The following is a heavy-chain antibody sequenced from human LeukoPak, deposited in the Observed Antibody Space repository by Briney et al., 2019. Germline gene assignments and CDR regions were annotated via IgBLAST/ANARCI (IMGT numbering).Heavy chain of an antibody. D-gene: IGHD6-19*01. CDR1: TDSMSNHY. CDR3: ARGGWYEDY. V-gene: IGHV4-59*11. J-gene: IGHJ4*02. Sequence: PSETLSLTCTVSTDSMSNHYWSWIRQPPGKGLEWIAYIHYSGSTDYNPSLKSQVTISVDTSKNQFSLKLSFVTAADTAVYYCARGGWYEDYWGQGTLVTVSS. CDR2: IHYSGST.